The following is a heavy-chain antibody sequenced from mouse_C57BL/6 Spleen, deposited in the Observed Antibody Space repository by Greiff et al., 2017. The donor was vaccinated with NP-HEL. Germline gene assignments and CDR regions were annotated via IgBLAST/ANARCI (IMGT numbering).Heavy chain of an antibody. CDR2: ISSGSSTI. CDR3: ARGYYADDRAYAMDY. J-gene: IGHJ4*01. V-gene: IGHV5-17*01. Sequence: EVKLVESGGGLVKPGGSLKLSCAASGFTFSDYGMHWVRQAPEKGLEWVAYISSGSSTIYYADTVKGRFTISRDNAKNTLFLQMTSLRSEDTAMYYCARGYYADDRAYAMDYWGQGTSVTVSS. D-gene: IGHD2-1*01. CDR1: GFTFSDYG.